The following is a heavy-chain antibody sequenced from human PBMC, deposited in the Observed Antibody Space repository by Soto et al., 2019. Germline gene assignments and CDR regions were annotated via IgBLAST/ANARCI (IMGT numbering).Heavy chain of an antibody. D-gene: IGHD6-6*01. J-gene: IGHJ6*03. Sequence: GGSLRLSCAASGFTVSSNYMSWVRQAPGKGLEWVSVIYSGGSTYYADSVKGRFTISRHNSKNTLYLQMNSLRAEDTAVYYCARVTKGAARDYYYGYMDAWGKGTTVTVAS. V-gene: IGHV3-53*04. CDR3: ARVTKGAARDYYYGYMDA. CDR1: GFTVSSNY. CDR2: IYSGGST.